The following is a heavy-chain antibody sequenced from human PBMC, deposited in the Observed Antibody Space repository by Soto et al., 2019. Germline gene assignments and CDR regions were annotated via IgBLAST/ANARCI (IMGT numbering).Heavy chain of an antibody. CDR3: AKGSAPSTFDY. V-gene: IGHV1-3*01. CDR2: INAGNGNT. J-gene: IGHJ4*02. Sequence: QVQLVQSGAAVKKPGASVKVSCKASGYTFTSYAMHWVRQAPGQRLEWMGWINAGNGNTKYSQKFQGRGTITRDTAASTAYMELSSVRSEDTAVDYCAKGSAPSTFDYGGQGALVTVSS. CDR1: GYTFTSYA.